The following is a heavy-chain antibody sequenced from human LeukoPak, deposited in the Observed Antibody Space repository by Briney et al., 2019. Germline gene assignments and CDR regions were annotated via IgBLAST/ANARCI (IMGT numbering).Heavy chain of an antibody. Sequence: ASVKVSCKASGYTFTKYYIHWVRQAPGQGLKWMGVINPSGGSTSYAQKFQGRVTMTRDTSTSTVCMELSSLRSEDTAVYYCARSGSSGWYHFDLWGRGTPVTVSS. V-gene: IGHV1-46*01. D-gene: IGHD6-19*01. J-gene: IGHJ2*01. CDR1: GYTFTKYY. CDR3: ARSGSSGWYHFDL. CDR2: INPSGGST.